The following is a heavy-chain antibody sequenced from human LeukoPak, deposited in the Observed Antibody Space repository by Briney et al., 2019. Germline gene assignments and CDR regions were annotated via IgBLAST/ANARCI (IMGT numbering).Heavy chain of an antibody. CDR3: AKDRGERLYSSSWYGDADY. CDR1: GFTFSTYA. V-gene: IGHV3-23*01. D-gene: IGHD6-13*01. CDR2: ISGSGAKT. J-gene: IGHJ4*02. Sequence: HPGGSLRLSCAASGFTFSTYAMNWVRQAPGKGLEWVSAISGSGAKTYYADFVKGRFTISRDNSKNTLYLQMNSLRAEDTAVYYCAKDRGERLYSSSWYGDADYWGQGTLVTVSS.